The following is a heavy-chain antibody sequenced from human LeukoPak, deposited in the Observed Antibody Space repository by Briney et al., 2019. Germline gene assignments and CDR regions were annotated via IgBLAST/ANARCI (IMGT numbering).Heavy chain of an antibody. D-gene: IGHD3-10*01. V-gene: IGHV3-43*01. J-gene: IGHJ4*02. CDR3: AKADYGSGGYYFDY. Sequence: LPGGSLRLSCAASGFTFDDYTMHWVRQAPGKGLEWVSLISWDGGSTYYADSVKGRFTISRDNSKNSLYLQMNSLRTEDTALYYCAKADYGSGGYYFDYWGQGTLVTVSS. CDR1: GFTFDDYT. CDR2: ISWDGGST.